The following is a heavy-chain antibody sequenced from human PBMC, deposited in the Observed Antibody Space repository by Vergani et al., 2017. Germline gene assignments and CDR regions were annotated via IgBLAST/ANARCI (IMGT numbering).Heavy chain of an antibody. V-gene: IGHV2-26*01. CDR1: GFSLSNARMG. Sequence: QVTLKESGPVLVKPTETLTLTCTVSGFSLSNARMGVSWIRQPPGKALEWLAHIFSNDEKSYSTSLKRRLTISKDTAKSQVVLTMTNMDPVDTATYYCARNNRGYSYGPRGFDYWGQGTLVTVSS. D-gene: IGHD5-18*01. CDR2: IFSNDEK. CDR3: ARNNRGYSYGPRGFDY. J-gene: IGHJ4*02.